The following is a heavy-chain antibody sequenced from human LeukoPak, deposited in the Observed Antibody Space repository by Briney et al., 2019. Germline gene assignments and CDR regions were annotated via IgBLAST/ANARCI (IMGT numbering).Heavy chain of an antibody. V-gene: IGHV1-46*01. CDR1: GYTFTSYD. CDR3: ARGARRWLQFKTSAGFDL. CDR2: INISGGSR. J-gene: IGHJ4*02. Sequence: ASVKVSCKASGYTFTSYDMHWVRQAPGQGLERMGIINISGGSRSYAQKFQGRLTTTRDTSTSTVYMELNSLRSEDTAVYYCARGARRWLQFKTSAGFDLWGQGTLVTVSS. D-gene: IGHD5-24*01.